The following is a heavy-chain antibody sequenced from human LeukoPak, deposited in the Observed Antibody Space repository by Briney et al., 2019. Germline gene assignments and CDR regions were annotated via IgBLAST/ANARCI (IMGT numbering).Heavy chain of an antibody. Sequence: SETLSLTCTVSGGAIDSGSHYWSWIRQSAGKGLEWIGRIYTSGTTNSNPSLKSRVTISVDTSKNQFSLKLSSVTAADTAVYYCAREYYDSNKVPALDIWGQGTMVTVSS. D-gene: IGHD3-22*01. J-gene: IGHJ3*02. CDR3: AREYYDSNKVPALDI. V-gene: IGHV4-61*02. CDR2: IYTSGTT. CDR1: GGAIDSGSHY.